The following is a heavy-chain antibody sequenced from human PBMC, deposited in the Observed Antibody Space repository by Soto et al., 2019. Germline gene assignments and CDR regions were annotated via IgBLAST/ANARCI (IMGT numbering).Heavy chain of an antibody. V-gene: IGHV3-53*01. D-gene: IGHD1-1*01. Sequence: ESGGGLIQPGGSLRLSCAASGFAVSNSYMSWVRQAPGKGLVWVSVIYSGGSTYYADSVKGRFTISRDDSKNTLFLQMNSLRDDDTAVYYCAGRGSRRPEYGMDVWGQGTTVTVSS. J-gene: IGHJ6*02. CDR3: AGRGSRRPEYGMDV. CDR2: IYSGGST. CDR1: GFAVSNSY.